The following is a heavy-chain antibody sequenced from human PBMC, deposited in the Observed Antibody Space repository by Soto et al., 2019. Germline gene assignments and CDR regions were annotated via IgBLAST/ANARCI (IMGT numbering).Heavy chain of an antibody. J-gene: IGHJ4*02. D-gene: IGHD6-19*01. Sequence: ASETLSLTCTVSGGSINTYYWSWIRQPPGKGLEWIGYIYYSGSTSYNPSLKSRVTISVDTSKNQFSLTLSSVTAADTAVYYCARALSGWYYILDYWGQGTLVTAPQ. CDR3: ARALSGWYYILDY. CDR1: GGSINTYY. CDR2: IYYSGST. V-gene: IGHV4-59*01.